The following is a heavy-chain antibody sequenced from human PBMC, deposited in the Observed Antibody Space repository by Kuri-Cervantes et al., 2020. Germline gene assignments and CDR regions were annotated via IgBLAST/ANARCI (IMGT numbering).Heavy chain of an antibody. Sequence: GESLKISCAASGFTFSSYDMHWVRQATGKGLEWVSAIGTAGDTYYPGSVKGRFTISRENAKNSLYLQMNSLRAEDTAVYYCARVPRGPVYDILTGYPGYFDYWGQGTLVTVSS. J-gene: IGHJ4*02. D-gene: IGHD3-9*01. V-gene: IGHV3-13*01. CDR3: ARVPRGPVYDILTGYPGYFDY. CDR1: GFTFSSYD. CDR2: IGTAGDT.